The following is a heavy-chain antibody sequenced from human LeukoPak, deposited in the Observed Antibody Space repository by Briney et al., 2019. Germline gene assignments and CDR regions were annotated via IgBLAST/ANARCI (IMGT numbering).Heavy chain of an antibody. CDR1: GDSVSKNNTA. J-gene: IGHJ4*02. D-gene: IGHD7-27*01. CDR2: TFYRSKWYS. V-gene: IGHV6-1*01. CDR3: VRGTWGSTFYFDY. Sequence: SQTLSLTCAISGDSVSKNNTAWNWIRQSPLRGLEWLGRTFYRSKWYSNYAVSVKSRITIKPDTSKNQFSLQLNSVTPEDTAVYYCVRGTWGSTFYFDYWGQGTLVTVSS.